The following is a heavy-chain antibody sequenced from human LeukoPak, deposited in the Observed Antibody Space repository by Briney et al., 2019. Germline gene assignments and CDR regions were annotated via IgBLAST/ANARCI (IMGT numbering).Heavy chain of an antibody. D-gene: IGHD3-3*01. V-gene: IGHV4-59*11. Sequence: SETLSLTCTVSGLSISSHYWSWIRQPPGKGLEWIGYIYYSGSTNYNPSLKSRVTISVDTSKNQFSLKLSSVTAADTAVYYCAREGRPAYYDFWSGPEEMDVWGKGTTVTVSS. CDR3: AREGRPAYYDFWSGPEEMDV. CDR1: GLSISSHY. CDR2: IYYSGST. J-gene: IGHJ6*04.